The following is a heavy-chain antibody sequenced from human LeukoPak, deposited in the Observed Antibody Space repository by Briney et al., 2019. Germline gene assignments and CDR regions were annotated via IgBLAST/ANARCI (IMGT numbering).Heavy chain of an antibody. V-gene: IGHV3-43*02. CDR1: GFTFDDYA. Sequence: QPGGSLRLSSAASGFTFDDYAMHWVRQAPGKGLEWVSLISGDGGSTYYADSVKGRFTISRDNSKNSLYLQMNSLRTEDTALYYCAKDFSPAAGTDYFDYWGQGTLVTVSS. CDR2: ISGDGGST. D-gene: IGHD6-13*01. CDR3: AKDFSPAAGTDYFDY. J-gene: IGHJ4*02.